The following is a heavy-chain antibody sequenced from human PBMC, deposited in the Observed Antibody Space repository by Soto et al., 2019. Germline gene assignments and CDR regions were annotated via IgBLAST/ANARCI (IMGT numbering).Heavy chain of an antibody. Sequence: QVQLVQSGAELKKPGASVKVSCKASGYTFSNYDMNWVRQATGQGPEWIGWVNPNNGDTGYAQKFQRRATLTTDISTTTAYMELTSLRSEDTAIYYCAKVSRKGSAIDFDYWGQGTLITVSS. J-gene: IGHJ4*02. CDR1: GYTFSNYD. CDR2: VNPNNGDT. D-gene: IGHD3-10*01. CDR3: AKVSRKGSAIDFDY. V-gene: IGHV1-8*01.